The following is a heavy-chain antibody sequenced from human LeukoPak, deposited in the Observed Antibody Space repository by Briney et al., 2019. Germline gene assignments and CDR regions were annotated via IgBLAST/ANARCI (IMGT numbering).Heavy chain of an antibody. CDR2: INHSGST. Sequence: SETLSLTCAVYGGSFSGYYWSWIRQPPGKGLEWIGEINHSGSTNYNPSLESRVTISVDTSKNQFSLKLSSVTAADTAVYYCARGPIRGRFDYWGQGTLVTVSS. D-gene: IGHD3-10*01. J-gene: IGHJ4*02. V-gene: IGHV4-34*01. CDR1: GGSFSGYY. CDR3: ARGPIRGRFDY.